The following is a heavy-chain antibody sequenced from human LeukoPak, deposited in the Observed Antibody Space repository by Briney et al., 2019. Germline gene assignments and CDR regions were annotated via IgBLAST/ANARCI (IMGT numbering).Heavy chain of an antibody. D-gene: IGHD3-16*01. CDR3: VKIVMAGGYFDY. V-gene: IGHV3-64*05. Sequence: HPGGSLRLSCSASGFTFSSYAMHWVRQAPGKGLEYVSAISSNGATTYYADSVKGRFTISRDNSKNTLYFQMSSLRPEDTAVYYCVKIVMAGGYFDYWGQGTLVTVSS. J-gene: IGHJ4*02. CDR1: GFTFSSYA. CDR2: ISSNGATT.